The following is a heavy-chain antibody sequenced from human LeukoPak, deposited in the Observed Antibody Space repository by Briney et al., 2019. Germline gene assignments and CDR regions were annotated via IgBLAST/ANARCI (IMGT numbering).Heavy chain of an antibody. Sequence: GGSLRLSCAAFGFTFSSYEMNWVRQAPGKGLEWVSYISSSGSTIYYADSVKGRFTISRDNAKNSLYLQMNSLRAEDTAVYYCARDPGSGSYYPPGYYYGMDVWGKGTTVTVSS. D-gene: IGHD3-10*01. CDR3: ARDPGSGSYYPPGYYYGMDV. J-gene: IGHJ6*04. CDR1: GFTFSSYE. CDR2: ISSSGSTI. V-gene: IGHV3-48*03.